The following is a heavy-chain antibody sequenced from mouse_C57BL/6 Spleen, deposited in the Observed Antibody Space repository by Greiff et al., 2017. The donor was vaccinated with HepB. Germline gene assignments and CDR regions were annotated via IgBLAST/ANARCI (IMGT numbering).Heavy chain of an antibody. CDR2: ISYDGSN. CDR3: ARGNYDYVYAMDY. Sequence: DVQLQESGPGLVKPSQSLSLTCSVTGYSITSGYYWNWIRQFPGNKLEWMGYISYDGSNNYNPSLKNRISITRDTSKNQFFLKLNSVTTEDTATYYCARGNYDYVYAMDYWGQGTSVTVSS. CDR1: GYSITSGYY. J-gene: IGHJ4*01. D-gene: IGHD2-4*01. V-gene: IGHV3-6*01.